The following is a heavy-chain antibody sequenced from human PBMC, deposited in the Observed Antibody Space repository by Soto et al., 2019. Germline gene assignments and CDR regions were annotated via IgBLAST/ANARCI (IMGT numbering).Heavy chain of an antibody. J-gene: IGHJ5*01. CDR2: IKGKIDGGTT. D-gene: IGHD3-10*01. CDR3: ATVGLWLAQWGWFHS. CDR1: EFPFTNAW. V-gene: IGHV3-15*01. Sequence: GGSLRLSCAASAASEFPFTNAWMSWVRQAPGKALEWVGRIKGKIDGGTTDYAAPVKGRFTISRDDSKNTMYLQMNSLKSEDTAVYYCATVGLWLAQWGWFHSWGQGTLVTVSS.